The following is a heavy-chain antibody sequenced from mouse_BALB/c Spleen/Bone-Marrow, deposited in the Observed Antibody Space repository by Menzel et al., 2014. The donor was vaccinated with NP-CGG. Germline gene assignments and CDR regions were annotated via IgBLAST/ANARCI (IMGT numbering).Heavy chain of an antibody. CDR3: ARGGFRGLDY. J-gene: IGHJ2*01. CDR2: IGSGGST. CDR1: GFTFSSYA. Sequence: VQLKESGVGLVKPGGSLKLSCAASGFTFSSYAMSWVRQTPEKRLEWVASIGSGGSTYYPDSVKGRFTISRDNARNILYLQMSSLRSEDTAMYYCARGGFRGLDYWGQGTTLTVSS. V-gene: IGHV5-6-5*01.